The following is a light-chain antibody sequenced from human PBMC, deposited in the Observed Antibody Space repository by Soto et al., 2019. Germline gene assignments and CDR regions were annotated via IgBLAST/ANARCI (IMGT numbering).Light chain of an antibody. Sequence: QSVPTQPPSASGTPGQRVTISCSGSSSNIGSNTVNWYQQLPGTAPKHLIFSNNQRPSGVPDRFSGSKSGTSASLAISGLQPEDEADYYCAAWDDSLSWVFGGGTKLTVL. CDR1: SSNIGSNT. V-gene: IGLV1-44*01. J-gene: IGLJ3*02. CDR2: SNN. CDR3: AAWDDSLSWV.